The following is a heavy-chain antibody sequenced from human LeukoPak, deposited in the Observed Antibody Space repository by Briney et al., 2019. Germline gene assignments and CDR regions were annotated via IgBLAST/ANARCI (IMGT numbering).Heavy chain of an antibody. J-gene: IGHJ4*02. CDR3: ARSILPAANAIDY. CDR1: GFAFSDYY. D-gene: IGHD2-2*01. V-gene: IGHV3-11*04. Sequence: GGSLRLSCAASGFAFSDYYMNWIRQAPGKGLEWISYMSSSGSTISYADSVTGRFTVSRDNAKNSLYLQMDSLRAEDTAVYYRARSILPAANAIDYWGQGTLLTVSS. CDR2: MSSSGSTI.